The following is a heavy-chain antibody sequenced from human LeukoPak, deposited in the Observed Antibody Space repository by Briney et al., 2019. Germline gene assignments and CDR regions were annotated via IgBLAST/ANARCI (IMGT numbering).Heavy chain of an antibody. J-gene: IGHJ4*02. CDR1: GFTFNSNW. CDR3: TRDGVGSVPLDY. V-gene: IGHV3-74*01. D-gene: IGHD1-26*01. Sequence: PGGSLRLSCVASGFTFNSNWMHWVRQAPGKGLVWVSRIDTDGGNIRYASSVEGRFTISRGNAKNTLFLQMNSLRVEDTAVYYCTRDGVGSVPLDYWGQGILVTVSS. CDR2: IDTDGGNI.